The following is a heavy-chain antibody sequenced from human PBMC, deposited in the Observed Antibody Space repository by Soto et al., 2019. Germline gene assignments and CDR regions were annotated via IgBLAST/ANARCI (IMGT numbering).Heavy chain of an antibody. CDR3: AKRRGAVGHFAY. D-gene: IGHD2-15*01. Sequence: DVQLLESGGGLVQPEGSLRLSCAASGFTFISYAMGWVRQGPGKGLEWVAVVSIGGSTHYADSVRGRFTISRDNSKNTLSLQMTSLTADDTAVSFCAKRRGAVGHFAYWGQGALVTVSS. CDR2: VSIGGST. J-gene: IGHJ4*02. CDR1: GFTFISYA. V-gene: IGHV3-23*01.